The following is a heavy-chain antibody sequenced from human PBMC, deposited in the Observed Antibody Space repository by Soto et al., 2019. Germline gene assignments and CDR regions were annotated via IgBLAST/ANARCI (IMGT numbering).Heavy chain of an antibody. CDR1: GFTVGDYW. CDR3: ASQRVSYAMDV. Sequence: EVQLVESGGGLVQPGGSLRLSCKVSGFTVGDYWMTWVRQAPGKGLEWVANMNQDGSEKYYVDSVQGRFAISRDNAKNSLYLQMHSLSAEDTAVYYCASQRVSYAMDVWGQGTTVTVSS. D-gene: IGHD1-1*01. J-gene: IGHJ6*02. CDR2: MNQDGSEK. V-gene: IGHV3-7*02.